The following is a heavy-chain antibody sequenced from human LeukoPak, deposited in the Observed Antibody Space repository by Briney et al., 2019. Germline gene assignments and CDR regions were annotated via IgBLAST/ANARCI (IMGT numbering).Heavy chain of an antibody. CDR3: ARERGGGYRSVGSCDDGDYDI. J-gene: IGHJ3*02. CDR1: CGSISRYY. D-gene: IGHD2-15*01. V-gene: IGHV4-59*01. CDR2: MSYGGST. Sequence: SETLSLTCTVSCGSISRYYLSWIRQPPGKGREWIGFMSYGGSTNYNPSLKSRVTISVDTSKNQFFLKLSSVTAAAAAVYWCARERGGGYRSVGSCDDGDYDIWGQGAMVTVSS.